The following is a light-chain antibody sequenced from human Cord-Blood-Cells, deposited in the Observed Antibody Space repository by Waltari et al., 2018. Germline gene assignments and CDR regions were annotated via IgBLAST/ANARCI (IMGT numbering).Light chain of an antibody. V-gene: IGKV3-11*01. Sequence: EIVLIQSPATLSLSPGERATLSCRASQSVSSYLAWYQQKPGQAPRLLIYDASNRATGIPARFSGSGSWTDFTLTISSLEPEDFAVYYCQQRSNWPPFTFGPGTKVDIK. CDR3: QQRSNWPPFT. CDR2: DAS. CDR1: QSVSSY. J-gene: IGKJ3*01.